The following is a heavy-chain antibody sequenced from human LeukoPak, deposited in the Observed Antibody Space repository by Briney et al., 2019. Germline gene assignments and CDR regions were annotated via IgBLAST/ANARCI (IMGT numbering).Heavy chain of an antibody. V-gene: IGHV3-21*01. CDR3: ARRDYYDSSGYYYYYGMDV. CDR2: ISTSSSYI. D-gene: IGHD3-22*01. Sequence: GGSLRLSCAASGFTFSTYSMNWVRQAPGKGLEWVSSISTSSSYIYYADSVKGRFTISRDNAKNSLYLQMSSLRAEDTAVYYCARRDYYDSSGYYYYYGMDVWGQGTTVTVSS. J-gene: IGHJ6*02. CDR1: GFTFSTYS.